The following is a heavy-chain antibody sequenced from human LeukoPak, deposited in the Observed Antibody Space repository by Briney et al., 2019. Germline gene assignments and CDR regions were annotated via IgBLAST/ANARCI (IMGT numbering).Heavy chain of an antibody. V-gene: IGHV4-34*01. J-gene: IGHJ4*02. D-gene: IGHD5-12*01. CDR1: GGSFSGYY. Sequence: PSETLSLTCAVYGGSFSGYYWSWIRQPPGKGLEWIGEINHSGSTNYNPSLKSRVTISVDTSKNQFSLKLSSVTAADTAVYYCARDDSGYEPFDYWGQGTLVTVSS. CDR2: INHSGST. CDR3: ARDDSGYEPFDY.